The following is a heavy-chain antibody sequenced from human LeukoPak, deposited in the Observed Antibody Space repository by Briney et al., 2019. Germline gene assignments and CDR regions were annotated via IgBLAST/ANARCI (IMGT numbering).Heavy chain of an antibody. J-gene: IGHJ4*02. D-gene: IGHD1-26*01. V-gene: IGHV4-59*12. CDR1: GGSISSYY. CDR3: AREGESGSYPYYFDY. CDR2: IYYSGST. Sequence: SETLSLTCTVSGGSISSYYWSWIRQPPGKGLEWIGYIYYSGSTNYNPSLKSRVTISVDTSKNQFSLRLSSVTAADTAVYYCAREGESGSYPYYFDYWGQGTLVTVSS.